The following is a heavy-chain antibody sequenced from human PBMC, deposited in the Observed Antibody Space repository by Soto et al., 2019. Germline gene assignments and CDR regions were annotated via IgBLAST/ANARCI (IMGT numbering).Heavy chain of an antibody. D-gene: IGHD3-22*01. CDR1: GVSISSGGYS. CDR3: ARVPTYYQDSIGYQPFHP. Sequence: QVQLQESGSGLVKPSQTLSLTCEVSGVSISSGGYSWSWIRQSPGKGLEWMGYIFHSGTTDYNPSLKSRLTISVDRSKNQFSLRLRSVTAADTALYYCARVPTYYQDSIGYQPFHPWGQGTLVTVSS. CDR2: IFHSGTT. J-gene: IGHJ5*02. V-gene: IGHV4-30-2*06.